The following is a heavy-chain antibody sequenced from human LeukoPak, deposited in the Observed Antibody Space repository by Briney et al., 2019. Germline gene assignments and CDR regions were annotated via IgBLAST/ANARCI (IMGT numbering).Heavy chain of an antibody. CDR2: INSDGSST. CDR3: ARDALDYGDYPSLYYFDY. Sequence: PGGSLRLSCAASGFTLSSYWMHWVRQAPGKGLVWVSRINSDGSSTSYADSVKGRFTISRDNAKNTLYLQMNSLRAEDTAVYYCARDALDYGDYPSLYYFDYWGQGTLVTVSS. V-gene: IGHV3-74*01. J-gene: IGHJ4*02. D-gene: IGHD4-17*01. CDR1: GFTLSSYW.